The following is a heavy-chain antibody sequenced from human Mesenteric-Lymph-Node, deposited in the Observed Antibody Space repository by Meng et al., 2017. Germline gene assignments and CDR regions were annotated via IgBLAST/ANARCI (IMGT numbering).Heavy chain of an antibody. V-gene: IGHV3-23*01. J-gene: IGHJ6*04. D-gene: IGHD2-2*01. CDR3: AKMWYCGSSSCYGTYGMDV. CDR1: GFTVSSNY. CDR2: IGGSGVST. Sequence: GESLKISCAASGFTVSSNYMSWVRQAPGKGLEWVSTIGGSGVSTHFADSVKGRFTISRDNSKNTLYLHMNSLRAEDTAVYYCAKMWYCGSSSCYGTYGMDVWGKGTTVTVSS.